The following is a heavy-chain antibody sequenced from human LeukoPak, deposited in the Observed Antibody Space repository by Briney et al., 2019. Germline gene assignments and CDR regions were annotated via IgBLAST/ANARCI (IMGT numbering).Heavy chain of an antibody. V-gene: IGHV1-8*02. CDR2: MNPNSGNT. CDR3: ARGLLGDYYDSSGYYSRAYWFDP. Sequence: ASVKVSCKASGYTFTNYYMHWVRQATGQGLEWMGWMNPNSGNTGYAQKFQGRVTMTRNTSISTAYMELSSLRSEDTAVYYCARGLLGDYYDSSGYYSRAYWFDPWGQGTLVTVPS. CDR1: GYTFTNYY. D-gene: IGHD3-22*01. J-gene: IGHJ5*02.